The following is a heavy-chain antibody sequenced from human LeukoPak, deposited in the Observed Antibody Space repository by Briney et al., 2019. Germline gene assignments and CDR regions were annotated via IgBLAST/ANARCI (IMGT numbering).Heavy chain of an antibody. CDR1: GFTYSDYY. V-gene: IGHV3-11*01. Sequence: GGSLRLSCAASGFTYSDYYMSWIRQAPGKGLEWVSYISSSGSTIYYADSVKGRFTISRDNAKNSLYLQMNSLRAEDTAVYYCARVGSSGSILYFDYWGQGTLVTVSS. CDR3: ARVGSSGSILYFDY. J-gene: IGHJ4*02. D-gene: IGHD6-19*01. CDR2: ISSSGSTI.